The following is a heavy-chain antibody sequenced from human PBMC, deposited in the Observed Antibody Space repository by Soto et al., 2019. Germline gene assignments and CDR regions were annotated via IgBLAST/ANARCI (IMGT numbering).Heavy chain of an antibody. CDR1: GGTYSSYI. Sequence: ASGGTYSSYILSWVGQATRKGLEWMGRIIPILGIANYAQKFHGRVTITADKSTSTAYMELSSLRSEDTAVYYCARARVAVAGNWSDPLVQGSLVTVTS. CDR2: IIPILGIA. J-gene: IGHJ5*02. CDR3: ARARVAVAGNWSDP. V-gene: IGHV1-69*02. D-gene: IGHD6-19*01.